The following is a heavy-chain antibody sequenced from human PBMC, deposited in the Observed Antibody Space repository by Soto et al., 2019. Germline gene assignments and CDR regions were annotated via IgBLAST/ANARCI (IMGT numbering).Heavy chain of an antibody. CDR1: GGTLSSYA. J-gene: IGHJ4*02. V-gene: IGHV1-69*13. D-gene: IGHD1-26*01. Sequence: SVKVSCKASGGTLSSYAISWVRQAPGQGLEWMGGIIPIFGTANYAQKFQGRVTITADESTSTAYMELSSLRSEDTAVYYCARGAGIVGTPSNYWGQGTLVTVSS. CDR3: ARGAGIVGTPSNY. CDR2: IIPIFGTA.